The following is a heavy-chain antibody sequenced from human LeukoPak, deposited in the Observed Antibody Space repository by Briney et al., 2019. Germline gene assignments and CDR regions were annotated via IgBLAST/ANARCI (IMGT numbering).Heavy chain of an antibody. J-gene: IGHJ4*02. D-gene: IGHD5-12*01. CDR1: GGTFSSYA. CDR3: ARTPGIWWLRYYFDY. CDR2: IIPIFGTA. V-gene: IGHV1-69*13. Sequence: VASVKVSCKASGGTFSSYAISWVRQAPGQGLEWMGGIIPIFGTANYAQKFQGRVTITADESTSTAYMELSSLRSEDTAVYYCARTPGIWWLRYYFDYWGQGTLVTVSS.